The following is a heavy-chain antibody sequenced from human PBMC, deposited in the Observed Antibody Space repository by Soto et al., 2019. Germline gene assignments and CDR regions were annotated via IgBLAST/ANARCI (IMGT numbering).Heavy chain of an antibody. J-gene: IGHJ5*02. Sequence: SETLSLTCTVSGGSISSSSYYWGWIRQPPGKGLEWIGSIYYSGSTYYNPSLKSRVTISVDTSKNQFSLKLSSVTAADTAVYYCARHGTGTTYSWFDPWGQGTLVTVSS. V-gene: IGHV4-39*01. CDR1: GGSISSSSYY. CDR2: IYYSGST. D-gene: IGHD1-1*01. CDR3: ARHGTGTTYSWFDP.